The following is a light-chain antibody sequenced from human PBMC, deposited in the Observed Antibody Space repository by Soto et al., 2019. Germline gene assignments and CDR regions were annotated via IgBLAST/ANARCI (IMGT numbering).Light chain of an antibody. V-gene: IGKV1-39*01. CDR1: QPVTNY. Sequence: DIQMTQSPSSLSASVGDRVTITCRASQPVTNYLSWYQQKPGKAPKLLIFAASSLQSGVPSRFSGSGSGTEFTLTISSLQPDDFATYYCQQYDVDSGTFGQGTKVDI. CDR3: QQYDVDSGT. CDR2: AAS. J-gene: IGKJ1*01.